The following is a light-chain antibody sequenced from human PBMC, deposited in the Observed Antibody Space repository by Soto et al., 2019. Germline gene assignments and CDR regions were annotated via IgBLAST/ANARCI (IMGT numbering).Light chain of an antibody. Sequence: AIRMTQSPSSFSASTGDRVTITYRASQGISSYLAWYQQKPGKAPKLLIYAASTLQSGVPSRFSGSGSGTDFTLTISCLQSEDFATYYCQQYYSSSITFGQGTRLEIK. V-gene: IGKV1-8*01. CDR1: QGISSY. CDR3: QQYYSSSIT. J-gene: IGKJ5*01. CDR2: AAS.